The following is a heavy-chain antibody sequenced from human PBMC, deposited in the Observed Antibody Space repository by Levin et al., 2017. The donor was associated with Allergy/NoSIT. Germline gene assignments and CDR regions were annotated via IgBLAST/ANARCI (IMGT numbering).Heavy chain of an antibody. CDR2: INPNSGGT. J-gene: IGHJ6*02. CDR1: GYTFTGYY. Sequence: ASVKVSCKASGYTFTGYYMHWVRQAPGQGLEWMGWINPNSGGTNYAQKFQGWVTMTRDTSISTAYMELSRLRSDDTAVYYCARDLADTTHYYYYGMDVWGQGTTVTVSS. V-gene: IGHV1-2*04. D-gene: IGHD1-1*01. CDR3: ARDLADTTHYYYYGMDV.